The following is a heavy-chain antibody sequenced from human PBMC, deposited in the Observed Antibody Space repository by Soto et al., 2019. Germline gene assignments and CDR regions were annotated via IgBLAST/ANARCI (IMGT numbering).Heavy chain of an antibody. D-gene: IGHD5-12*01. CDR2: IIPIFGTA. Sequence: SGKVCCKASGGTFSSYAIRLVRQAPGQGLECMGGIIPIFGTANYAQKFQGRVTITADKSTSTAYMELSSLRSEDTAVYYCASSGGYSGSLDDWGQGTLVTVSS. CDR1: GGTFSSYA. J-gene: IGHJ4*02. CDR3: ASSGGYSGSLDD. V-gene: IGHV1-69*06.